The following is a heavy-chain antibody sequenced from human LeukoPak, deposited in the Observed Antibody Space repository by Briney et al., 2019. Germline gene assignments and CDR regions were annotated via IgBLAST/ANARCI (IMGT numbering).Heavy chain of an antibody. CDR1: GFTFTTYA. V-gene: IGHV3-23*01. J-gene: IGHJ4*02. D-gene: IGHD3-22*01. Sequence: GGSLRLSCAASGFTFTTYAMSWVRQAPGKGLEWVSGISNSGGSTYYADSVKGRFTISRDNSKNTLYLQMNSLRAEDAAVYYCAEYYYYDSSGYQQYYFDYWGQGTLVTVSS. CDR2: ISNSGGST. CDR3: AEYYYYDSSGYQQYYFDY.